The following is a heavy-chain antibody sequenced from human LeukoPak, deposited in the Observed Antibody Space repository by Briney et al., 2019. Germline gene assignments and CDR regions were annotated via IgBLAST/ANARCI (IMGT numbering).Heavy chain of an antibody. CDR2: IYYSGST. D-gene: IGHD3-10*01. CDR3: ARANYSSGSYYIDY. Sequence: SETLSLTCTVSGGSISSYYWSWIRQPPGKGLEWIGYIYYSGSTNYNPSLKSRVTISVDTSKNQFSLKLSSVTAADTAVYYCARANYSSGSYYIDYWGQGTLVTVSS. J-gene: IGHJ4*02. V-gene: IGHV4-59*01. CDR1: GGSISSYY.